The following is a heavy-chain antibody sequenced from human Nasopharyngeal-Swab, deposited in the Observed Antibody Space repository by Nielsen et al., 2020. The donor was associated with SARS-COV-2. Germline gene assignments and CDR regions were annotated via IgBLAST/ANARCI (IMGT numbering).Heavy chain of an antibody. Sequence: SVKVSCKASGGTFGSYAISWVRQAPGQGLEWMGGIIPIFGTANYAQKFQGRVTITADESTSTAYMELSSLRSEDTAVYYCARDSGGIVVVPAAPWHYMDVWGKGTTVTVSS. CDR2: IIPIFGTA. CDR1: GGTFGSYA. CDR3: ARDSGGIVVVPAAPWHYMDV. D-gene: IGHD2-2*01. J-gene: IGHJ6*03. V-gene: IGHV1-69*13.